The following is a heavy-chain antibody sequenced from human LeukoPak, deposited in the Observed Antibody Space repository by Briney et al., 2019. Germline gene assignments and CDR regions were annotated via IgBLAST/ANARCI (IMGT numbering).Heavy chain of an antibody. CDR1: GFTFSSHG. Sequence: PGGSLRLSCAASGFTFSSHGMHWVRQAPGKGLEWVAVISYDGSNKYYADSVKGRFTISRDNSKNTLYLQMNSLRAEDTAVYYCAKDAVTTDYYYMDVWGKGTTVTVSS. CDR3: AKDAVTTDYYYMDV. D-gene: IGHD4-11*01. CDR2: ISYDGSNK. V-gene: IGHV3-30*18. J-gene: IGHJ6*03.